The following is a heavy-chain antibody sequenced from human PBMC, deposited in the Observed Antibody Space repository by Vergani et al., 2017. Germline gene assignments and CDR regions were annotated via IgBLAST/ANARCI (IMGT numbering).Heavy chain of an antibody. V-gene: IGHV3-23*04. J-gene: IGHJ4*02. Sequence: EVQLVESGGGLVKRGGSLRLSCVASGFTFSNSAMSWVRQTSGKGLEWVSAISGHGARTYYADSVKGRFTISRDNSKNTVYLQMNSLKAEDRATYYCAREERSNTSPFVGDWGQGTLVTV. D-gene: IGHD2/OR15-2a*01. CDR1: GFTFSNSA. CDR2: ISGHGART. CDR3: AREERSNTSPFVGD.